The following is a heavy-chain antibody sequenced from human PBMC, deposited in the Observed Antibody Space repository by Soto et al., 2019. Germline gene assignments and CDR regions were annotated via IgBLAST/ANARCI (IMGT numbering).Heavy chain of an antibody. J-gene: IGHJ5*02. CDR2: MNPNSGNT. D-gene: IGHD5-18*01. CDR3: ARGSWDGIQLWLRFTDPKLYNWFDP. CDR1: GYTFTSYD. Sequence: ASVKVSCKASGYTFTSYDINWVRQTTGQGLEWMGWMNPNSGNTGYAQKFQGRVTMTRNTSISTAYMELSSLRSEDTAVYYCARGSWDGIQLWLRFTDPKLYNWFDPWGQGTLVTVSS. V-gene: IGHV1-8*01.